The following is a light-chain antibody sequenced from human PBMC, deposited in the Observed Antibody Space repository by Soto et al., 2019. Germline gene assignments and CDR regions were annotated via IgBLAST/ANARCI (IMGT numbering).Light chain of an antibody. CDR2: GAS. J-gene: IGKJ3*01. V-gene: IGKV3-20*01. CDR1: QSVRSSY. Sequence: EIVLTQSPGTLSLSPGDRATLSCRASQSVRSSYLAWYQQKPGQAPRLLIYGASSRATGIPARFSGSGSGTDFTLTISRLEPEDFALYYSQQYGDSPLFGPGTKVDIK. CDR3: QQYGDSPL.